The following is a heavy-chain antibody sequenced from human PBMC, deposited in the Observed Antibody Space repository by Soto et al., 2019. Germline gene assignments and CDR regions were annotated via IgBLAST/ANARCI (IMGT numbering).Heavy chain of an antibody. CDR3: ARDKRGSHHPYYYYSGMDV. Sequence: QVQLVQSGAEVKKPGASVKVSCKASGYTFTSYGISWVRQAPGQGLEWMGWISAYNGNTNYAQKLQGRVTMTTDTPRSTPYREQRSLRSDDPAVYYCARDKRGSHHPYYYYSGMDVWGQGTTVTVSS. CDR1: GYTFTSYG. D-gene: IGHD1-26*01. J-gene: IGHJ6*02. V-gene: IGHV1-18*01. CDR2: ISAYNGNT.